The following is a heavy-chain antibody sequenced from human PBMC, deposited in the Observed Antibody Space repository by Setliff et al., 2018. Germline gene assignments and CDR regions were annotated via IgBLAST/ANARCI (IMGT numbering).Heavy chain of an antibody. CDR1: GGTFSDYY. J-gene: IGHJ4*02. Sequence: SETLSLTCAASGGTFSDYYWTLIRQPPGKGLEWIGEINHSGNTNYNPSLKSRVTISVDTSKNQISLKLSSVTAADTAVYYCARGHPPSDSSGYYYAYWGQGTLVTVS. CDR3: ARGHPPSDSSGYYYAY. V-gene: IGHV4-34*01. D-gene: IGHD3-22*01. CDR2: INHSGNT.